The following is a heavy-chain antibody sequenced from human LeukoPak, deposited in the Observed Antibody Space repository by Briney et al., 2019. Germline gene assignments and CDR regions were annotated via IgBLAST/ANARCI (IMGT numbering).Heavy chain of an antibody. J-gene: IGHJ4*02. CDR2: IIPIFGTA. Sequence: ASVKVSCKASGCTFSSYAISWVRQAPGQGLEWMGGIIPIFGTANYAQKFQGRVTITTDESTSTAYMELSSLRSEDTAVYYCAAMATTLLGLFDYWGQGTLVTVSS. D-gene: IGHD5-24*01. CDR3: AAMATTLLGLFDY. V-gene: IGHV1-69*05. CDR1: GCTFSSYA.